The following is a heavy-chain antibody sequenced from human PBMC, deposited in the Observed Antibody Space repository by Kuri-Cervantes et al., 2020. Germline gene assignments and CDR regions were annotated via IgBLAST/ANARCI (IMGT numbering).Heavy chain of an antibody. CDR2: IRSRAYSGTT. D-gene: IGHD3-22*01. V-gene: IGHV3-49*04. CDR3: TRSYYYDSSGGDY. Sequence: GGSLRLSCSASGFTFGDYALSWVRQAPGKGLEWVGFIRSRAYSGTTEYAASVKGRFTISRDDSKSIAYLQMNSLKTEDTAVYYCTRSYYYDSSGGDYWGQGTLVTVSS. J-gene: IGHJ4*02. CDR1: GFTFGDYA.